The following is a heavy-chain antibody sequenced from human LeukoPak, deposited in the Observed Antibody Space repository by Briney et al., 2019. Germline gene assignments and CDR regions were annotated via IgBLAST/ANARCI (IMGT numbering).Heavy chain of an antibody. CDR1: GYTFTMYY. CDR2: INPSDGAT. D-gene: IGHD1-26*01. J-gene: IGHJ6*03. Sequence: GASVKVSCKASGYTFTMYYIHWVRQAPGQGLEWMGMINPSDGATTYAQRFQGRVTMTRDMSTTTVYMDLRSLRSEVTAVYFCASEQRGGLGGSFGGLFASYYTYYYMDVWGRGTTVTVSS. CDR3: ASEQRGGLGGSFGGLFASYYTYYYMDV. V-gene: IGHV1-46*01.